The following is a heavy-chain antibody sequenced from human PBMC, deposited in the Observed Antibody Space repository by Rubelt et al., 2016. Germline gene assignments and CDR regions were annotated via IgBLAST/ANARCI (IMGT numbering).Heavy chain of an antibody. CDR3: ARGAGRFDP. J-gene: IGHJ5*02. CDR1: GFTVSTNY. D-gene: IGHD6-13*01. V-gene: IGHV3-53*01. Sequence: VQVVESGGGLIQPGGSLRLSCVVSGFTVSTNYMNWVRQAPGKGLEWVSVIDDGGSPTYADSVEGRFTISRDNSKNTVYLHMGSLGVEDTAVYFCARGAGRFDPWGQGTLVTVSS. CDR2: IDDGGSP.